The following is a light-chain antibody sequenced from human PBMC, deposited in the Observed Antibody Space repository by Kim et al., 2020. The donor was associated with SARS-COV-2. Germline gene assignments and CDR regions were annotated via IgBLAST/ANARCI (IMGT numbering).Light chain of an antibody. CDR2: DAS. CDR1: QSVSSY. CDR3: QQRSNWTPIT. V-gene: IGKV3-11*01. J-gene: IGKJ5*01. Sequence: PPGDRATLSCSASQSVSSYLAWYQQKPGQAPRLLIYDASNRATGIPARFSGSGSGTDFTLTISSLEPEDFAVYYCQQRSNWTPITFGQGTRLEIK.